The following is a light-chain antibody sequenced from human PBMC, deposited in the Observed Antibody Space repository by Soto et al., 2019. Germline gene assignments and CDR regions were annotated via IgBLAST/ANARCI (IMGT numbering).Light chain of an antibody. J-gene: IGKJ1*01. V-gene: IGKV4-1*01. CDR3: QQYFSTPQT. CDR2: WAS. Sequence: DIVMTQSPDSLAVSLGERATFNCRSSQSVLYSSNNKNYLAWYQQKPGQPPKQLIYWASTRESGVPDRFSGSGSGTDFTLTISSLQAEDAAVYYCQQYFSTPQTFGQGTKVEIK. CDR1: QSVLYSSNNKNY.